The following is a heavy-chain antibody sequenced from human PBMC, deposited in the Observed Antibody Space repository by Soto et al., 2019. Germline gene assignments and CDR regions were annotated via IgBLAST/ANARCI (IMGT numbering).Heavy chain of an antibody. V-gene: IGHV3-15*01. Sequence: SCKASGYTFTYYHVHWVRQAPGQGLEWIGIINPNGGTTDYAAPVKGRFTISRDDSKNTLYLQMNSLKTEDTAVYYCTTDPTIVVVITDHWGQGTLVTVSS. D-gene: IGHD3-22*01. CDR2: INPNGGTT. CDR1: GYTFTYYH. CDR3: TTDPTIVVVITDH. J-gene: IGHJ4*02.